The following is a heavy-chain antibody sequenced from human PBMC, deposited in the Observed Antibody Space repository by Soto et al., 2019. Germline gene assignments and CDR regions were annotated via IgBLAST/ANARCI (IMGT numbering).Heavy chain of an antibody. CDR2: INAGNGNT. CDR1: GYTFTNYA. V-gene: IGHV1-3*01. CDR3: ARGPAHGAFDF. J-gene: IGHJ3*01. Sequence: ASVKVSCKASGYTFTNYAMHWVRQAPGQRLEWMGWINAGNGNTKYSQKFQGRVTMTRDTSINTVNMELSRLRSDDTALYYCARGPAHGAFDFWGQGTMVTVSS.